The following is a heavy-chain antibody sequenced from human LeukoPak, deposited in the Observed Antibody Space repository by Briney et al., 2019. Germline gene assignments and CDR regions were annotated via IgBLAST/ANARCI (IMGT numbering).Heavy chain of an antibody. CDR2: INPNSGGT. V-gene: IGHV1-2*02. CDR3: ARGGEYSRSSSTY. J-gene: IGHJ4*02. Sequence: ASVKVSCKASGYTFTGYYMHWVRQAPGQGLEWMGWINPNSGGTNHAQKFQGRVTVTRDTSISTAYMELSTLRSDDTAVYYCARGGEYSRSSSTYWGQGTLVTVSS. D-gene: IGHD6-6*01. CDR1: GYTFTGYY.